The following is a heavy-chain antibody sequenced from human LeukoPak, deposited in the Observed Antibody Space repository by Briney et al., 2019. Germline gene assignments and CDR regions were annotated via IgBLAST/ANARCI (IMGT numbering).Heavy chain of an antibody. D-gene: IGHD3-22*01. J-gene: IGHJ4*02. CDR3: ARDDDSSGHFDY. CDR2: IYYSGST. V-gene: IGHV4-61*01. Sequence: ETLSLTCTVSGGSVSSGSYYWSWIRQPPGRGLEWIGYIYYSGSTNYNPSLKSRVTISVDMSKNQFSLKLSSVTAADTAVYYCARDDDSSGHFDYWGQGTLVTVSS. CDR1: GGSVSSGSYY.